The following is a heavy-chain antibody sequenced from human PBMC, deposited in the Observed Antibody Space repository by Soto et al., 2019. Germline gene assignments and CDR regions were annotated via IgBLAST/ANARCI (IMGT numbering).Heavy chain of an antibody. Sequence: GGSLRLSCAASGFTVSSNYMNWVRQAPGKGLEWVSVIYSGGSTYYADSVKGRFTISRDDPKNSLYLQMNSLRAEDTAVYYCCCSSAWYQLGGFWGQGTLVTVSS. V-gene: IGHV3-53*01. CDR3: CCSSAWYQLGGF. CDR1: GFTVSSNY. J-gene: IGHJ4*02. CDR2: IYSGGST. D-gene: IGHD6-19*01.